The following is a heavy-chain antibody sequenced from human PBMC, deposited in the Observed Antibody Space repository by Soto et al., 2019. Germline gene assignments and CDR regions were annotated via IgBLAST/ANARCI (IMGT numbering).Heavy chain of an antibody. D-gene: IGHD6-13*01. CDR3: SRDKSSWRSDY. Sequence: RRLSCTASGFTFGDNAMSWFRQAPGRGLEWVGFIRSKANGGTTEYAASVKGRFSISRDDSKSIAYLQMNSLKSEDTAVYYCSRDKSSWRSDYWGQGTLVTVSS. CDR1: GFTFGDNA. CDR2: IRSKANGGTT. V-gene: IGHV3-49*03. J-gene: IGHJ4*02.